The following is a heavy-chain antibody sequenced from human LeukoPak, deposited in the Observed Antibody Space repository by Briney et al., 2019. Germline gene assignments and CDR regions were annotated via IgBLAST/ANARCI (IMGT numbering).Heavy chain of an antibody. J-gene: IGHJ4*02. CDR2: IYYSGST. CDR3: ARDRVLISSGWFDY. CDR1: GGSISSGGYY. D-gene: IGHD6-19*01. Sequence: SETLSLTCTVSGGSISSGGYYWSWIRQHPGKGLEWIGHIYYSGSTYYNPSPKSRVTISVDTSKNQFSLKLSSVTAADTAVYYCARDRVLISSGWFDYWGQGTLVTVSS. V-gene: IGHV4-31*03.